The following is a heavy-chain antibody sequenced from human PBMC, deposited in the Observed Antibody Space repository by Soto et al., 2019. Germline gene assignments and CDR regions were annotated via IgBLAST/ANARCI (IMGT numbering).Heavy chain of an antibody. Sequence: QVQLVQSGAEVRKPGASVKLSCKVSGYTFTSFAINWVRQAPGQRLEWVGWINAGNGAATYSQKFQDRVTITRDTSANTVSMELRSLRSDDTAVYYCARFCSSSICYAAFDYWGQGTLVTVS. V-gene: IGHV1-3*01. CDR1: GYTFTSFA. CDR3: ARFCSSSICYAAFDY. CDR2: INAGNGAA. D-gene: IGHD2-2*01. J-gene: IGHJ4*02.